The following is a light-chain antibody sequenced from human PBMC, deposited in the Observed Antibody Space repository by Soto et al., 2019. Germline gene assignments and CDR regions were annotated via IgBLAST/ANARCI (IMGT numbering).Light chain of an antibody. CDR2: WAS. Sequence: DIVMTQSPDSLAVSLGERATINCKSSQSVLYSSNNKNYLAWYQQKPGQPPKLLIYWASTRESGVPDRFSGRVSGTDFTLTISSLQAEDVAVYYCQQYYRPWTFGQGTKVELK. CDR1: QSVLYSSNNKNY. V-gene: IGKV4-1*01. CDR3: QQYYRPWT. J-gene: IGKJ1*01.